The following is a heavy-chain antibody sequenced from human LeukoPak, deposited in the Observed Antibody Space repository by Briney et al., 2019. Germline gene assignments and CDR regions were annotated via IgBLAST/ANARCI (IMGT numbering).Heavy chain of an antibody. J-gene: IGHJ5*02. CDR2: ISDSGFST. V-gene: IGHV3-23*01. D-gene: IGHD6-19*01. CDR1: AVTFSSYV. Sequence: GGSLRLSCAASAVTFSSYVMSWVRQAPGKGLEWVSAISDSGFSTYYADSVRGRFTIPRDNLKNTLYLQMNSLRAEDTAVYYCAKVGLSSGWGWFDPWGQGTLVTVSS. CDR3: AKVGLSSGWGWFDP.